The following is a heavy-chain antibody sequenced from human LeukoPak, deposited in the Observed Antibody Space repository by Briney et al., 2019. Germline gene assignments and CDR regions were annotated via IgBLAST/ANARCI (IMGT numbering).Heavy chain of an antibody. Sequence: SETLSLTCTVSGGSISSGSYYWGWIRQPPGKSLEWIGSIYYSGSTYYNPSLKSRVTISVDTSKNQFSLKLSSVTAADTAVYYCARSVRGVISRSYFDYWGQGTLVTVSS. V-gene: IGHV4-39*01. D-gene: IGHD3-10*01. J-gene: IGHJ4*02. CDR3: ARSVRGVISRSYFDY. CDR2: IYYSGST. CDR1: GGSISSGSYY.